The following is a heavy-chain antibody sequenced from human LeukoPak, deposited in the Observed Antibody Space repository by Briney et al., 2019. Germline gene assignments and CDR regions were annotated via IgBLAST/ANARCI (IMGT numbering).Heavy chain of an antibody. D-gene: IGHD3-3*01. CDR1: GGTFSSYA. V-gene: IGHV1-69*06. CDR3: AGEVFWSGYRKYYYYYMDV. J-gene: IGHJ6*03. CDR2: IIPIFGTA. Sequence: SVKVSCKASGGTFSSYAISWVRQAPGQGLEWMGGIIPIFGTANYAQKFQGRVTITADKSTSTAYMELSSLRSEDTAVYYCAGEVFWSGYRKYYYYYMDVWGKGTTVTVSS.